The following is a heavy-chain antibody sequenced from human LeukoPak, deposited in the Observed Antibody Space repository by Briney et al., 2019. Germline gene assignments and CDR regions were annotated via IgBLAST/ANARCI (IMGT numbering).Heavy chain of an antibody. CDR3: AKDGLVYNRYAGYFDY. D-gene: IGHD3-16*02. CDR2: ISGSGGSI. V-gene: IGHV3-23*01. CDR1: GFTFSSYA. J-gene: IGHJ4*02. Sequence: GGSLRLSCAASGFTFSSYAMSWVRQAPGKGLEWVSAISGSGGSIYYADSVKGRFTISRDNSKNTLYLQMNSLRAEDTAVYYCAKDGLVYNRYAGYFDYWGQGTLVTVSS.